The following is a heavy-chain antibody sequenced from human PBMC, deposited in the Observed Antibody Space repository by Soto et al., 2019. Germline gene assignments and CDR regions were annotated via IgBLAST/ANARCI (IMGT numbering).Heavy chain of an antibody. CDR2: INPNTGDT. D-gene: IGHD3-3*01. J-gene: IGHJ3*02. CDR3: ARGPSSGAFDI. V-gene: IGHV1-2*02. CDR1: GYTFTAYW. Sequence: QVQLEQSGAEVKKPGAAVKVSCKASGYTFTAYWLHWLRQAPGQGLEWMAWINPNTGDTGFAQKFQGRVTMTRETSIRTAYMEVSSLRPEDTAVYYCARGPSSGAFDIWGQGTMVSVSS.